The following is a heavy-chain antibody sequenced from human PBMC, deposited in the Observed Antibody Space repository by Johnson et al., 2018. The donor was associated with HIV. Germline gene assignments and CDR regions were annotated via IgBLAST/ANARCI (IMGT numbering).Heavy chain of an antibody. CDR2: IYSGGST. CDR3: ARDGLYSSPWDAFDM. D-gene: IGHD6-13*01. J-gene: IGHJ3*02. V-gene: IGHV3-66*01. Sequence: EVQLVESGGGLVQPGGSLRLSCAASGFTVSSNYMSWVRQAPGKGLEWVAVIYSGGSTDYADAVKGRLTISRDNSKNTLYLKMNSLRAEDTAVYYCARDGLYSSPWDAFDMWGQGTVVTVSS. CDR1: GFTVSSNY.